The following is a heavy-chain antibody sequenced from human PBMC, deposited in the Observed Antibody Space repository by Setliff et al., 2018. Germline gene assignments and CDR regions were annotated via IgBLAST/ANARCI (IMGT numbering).Heavy chain of an antibody. CDR1: GGFLSSFY. V-gene: IGHV4-59*01. Sequence: SETLSLTCTVSGGFLSSFYWSWIRQSPGRGLDWIGYIDHSGGTSHNPSFEDRVSISRDTSKNQFSLTVQSVTAADTAVYYCARDRTAYTYGLDVWGQGTTVTVSS. D-gene: IGHD3-16*01. J-gene: IGHJ6*02. CDR3: ARDRTAYTYGLDV. CDR2: IDHSGGT.